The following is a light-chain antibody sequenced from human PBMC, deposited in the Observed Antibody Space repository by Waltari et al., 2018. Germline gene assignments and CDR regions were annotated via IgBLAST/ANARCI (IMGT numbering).Light chain of an antibody. CDR3: QQYDGSAVT. V-gene: IGKV3-20*01. Sequence: LVLTQSPDTLSLSPGDRATLSCRASQSVSSISLAWYQQIPGQAPRLLSYGTSSRATCFPDRFSGSGSGTDFTLTISRLEPEDFAVYHCQQYDGSAVTFGGGTKVEIK. CDR2: GTS. CDR1: QSVSSIS. J-gene: IGKJ4*01.